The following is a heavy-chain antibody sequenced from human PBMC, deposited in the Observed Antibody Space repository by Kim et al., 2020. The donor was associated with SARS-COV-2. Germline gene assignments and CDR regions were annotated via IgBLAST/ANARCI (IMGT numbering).Heavy chain of an antibody. V-gene: IGHV7-4-1*02. Sequence: ASVKVSCKASGYTFTSYAMNWVRQAPGQGLEWMGWINTNTGNPTYAQGFTGRFVFSLDTSVSTAYLQISSLKAEDTAVYYCARDRGYCSSTSCHPYYYYYYGMDVWGQGTTVTVSS. J-gene: IGHJ6*02. CDR2: INTNTGNP. D-gene: IGHD2-2*01. CDR1: GYTFTSYA. CDR3: ARDRGYCSSTSCHPYYYYYYGMDV.